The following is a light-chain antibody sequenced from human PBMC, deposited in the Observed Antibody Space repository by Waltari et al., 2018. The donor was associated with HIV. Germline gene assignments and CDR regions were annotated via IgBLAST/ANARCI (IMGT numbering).Light chain of an antibody. V-gene: IGLV2-14*03. Sequence: QSALTQPASVSGSPGQSITISCTGTSRDVGGYTYAPWNQHHPGKAPKLMIYDVSNRPSGVSNRFSGSKSGNTASLTISGLQAEDEADYYCNSYTTSSTLHVVFGGGTKLTVL. CDR3: NSYTTSSTLHVV. CDR1: SRDVGGYTY. CDR2: DVS. J-gene: IGLJ2*01.